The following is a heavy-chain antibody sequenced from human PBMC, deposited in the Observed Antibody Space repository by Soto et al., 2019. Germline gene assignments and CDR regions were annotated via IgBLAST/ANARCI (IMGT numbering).Heavy chain of an antibody. Sequence: PGGSLRLSCAASGFTFSSYEMNWVRQAPGRGLEWVSYISSSGSTIYYADSVKGRFTISRDNAKNSLYLQMNSLRAEDTAVYYCARNDQPLPLDYWGQGTLVTVSS. D-gene: IGHD1-1*01. CDR3: ARNDQPLPLDY. J-gene: IGHJ4*02. CDR1: GFTFSSYE. V-gene: IGHV3-48*03. CDR2: ISSSGSTI.